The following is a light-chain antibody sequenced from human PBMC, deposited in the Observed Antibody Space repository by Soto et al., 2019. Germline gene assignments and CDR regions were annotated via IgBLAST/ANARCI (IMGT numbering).Light chain of an antibody. Sequence: EIVLTQSPGTLSLSPGERATLSCRASQSVSSSYLAWYQQKPGQAPRLLIYGASTRATGIPDRFSGSGSGTDFTLTISTLEPEDFAVYYCQQYGSSRWTLGQGTKVEFK. J-gene: IGKJ1*01. CDR1: QSVSSSY. CDR3: QQYGSSRWT. CDR2: GAS. V-gene: IGKV3-20*01.